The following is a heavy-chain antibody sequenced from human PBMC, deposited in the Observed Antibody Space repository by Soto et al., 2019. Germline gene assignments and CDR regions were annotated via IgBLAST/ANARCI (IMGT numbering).Heavy chain of an antibody. CDR1: GYTFTGSY. Sequence: ASVKVSCKASGYTFTGSYMHWVRQAPGEGLEWMGWINPNSGGTNYAQKFQGWVTMIRDTSISTAYMELSRLRSDDTAVYYCAREGYYDSSCDYPHDAFAFCGQGTMVTGSS. CDR3: AREGYYDSSCDYPHDAFAF. V-gene: IGHV1-2*04. J-gene: IGHJ3*01. D-gene: IGHD3-22*01. CDR2: INPNSGGT.